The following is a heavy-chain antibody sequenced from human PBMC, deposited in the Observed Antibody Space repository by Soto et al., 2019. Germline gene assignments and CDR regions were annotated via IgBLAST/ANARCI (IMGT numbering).Heavy chain of an antibody. CDR3: ARKVRPMIVVDPDAFDI. D-gene: IGHD3-22*01. V-gene: IGHV1-69*12. J-gene: IGHJ3*02. CDR1: GGTFSSYA. Sequence: QVQLVQSGAEVKKPGSSVKVSCKASGGTFSSYAISWVRQAPGQGLEWMGGIIPIFGTANYAQKFQGRVTITADESTSTAYMELSSLRSEDTAVYYCARKVRPMIVVDPDAFDIWGQGTMVTVSS. CDR2: IIPIFGTA.